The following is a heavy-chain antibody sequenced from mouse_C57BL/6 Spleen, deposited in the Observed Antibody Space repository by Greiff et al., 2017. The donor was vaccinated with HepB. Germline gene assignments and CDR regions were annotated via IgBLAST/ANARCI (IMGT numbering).Heavy chain of an antibody. CDR3: AREGSDAMDY. CDR1: GYTFTSYG. J-gene: IGHJ4*01. CDR2: IYPRSGNT. Sequence: VQLQQSGAELARPGASVKLSCKASGYTFTSYGISWVKQRTGQGLEWIGEIYPRSGNTYYNEKFKGKATLTADKSTSTAYMELRSLTSEDSAVYFCAREGSDAMDYWGQGTSVTVSS. V-gene: IGHV1-81*01.